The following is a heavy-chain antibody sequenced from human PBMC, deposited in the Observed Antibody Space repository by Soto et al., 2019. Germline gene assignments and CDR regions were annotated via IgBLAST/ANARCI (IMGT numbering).Heavy chain of an antibody. D-gene: IGHD1-26*01. Sequence: QVQLVQSGTVVQRRGSSVKVSCQASGGTFSSHGMAWVRQAPGQGLEWMGGIIPTFGTPTYAPKFQGRVKITADKSTNTAYKELNSLRSEDTGVYYCASERSAQYFDFWGQGTLITVSS. CDR1: GGTFSSHG. CDR2: IIPTFGTP. CDR3: ASERSAQYFDF. J-gene: IGHJ4*02. V-gene: IGHV1-69*06.